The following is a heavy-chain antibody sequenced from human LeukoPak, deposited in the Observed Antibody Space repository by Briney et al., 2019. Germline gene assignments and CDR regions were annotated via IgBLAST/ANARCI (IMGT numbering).Heavy chain of an antibody. V-gene: IGHV5-51*01. CDR1: GYSFTNYW. D-gene: IGHD6-13*01. CDR3: VRFGTHFDY. CDR2: IYPGDSDT. J-gene: IGHJ4*02. Sequence: GESLKISCKGSGYSFTNYWIAWVRQMPGEGLEWMGIIYPGDSDTRYSPSFQGQVTISVDKSISTAYLQWSSLKASDTAMHYCVRFGTHFDYWGQGTLVTVSA.